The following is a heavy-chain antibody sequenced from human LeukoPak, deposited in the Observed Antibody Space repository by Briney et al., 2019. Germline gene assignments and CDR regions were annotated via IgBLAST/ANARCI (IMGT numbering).Heavy chain of an antibody. CDR2: INSDGSNT. CDR3: ARDLSGIAGYTYGRGIDY. Sequence: GGSLRLSCAASGFTFSSYWMHWVRQAPGKGLVWVSRINSDGSNTYYADSVKGRFTISRDNSKNTLYLQMNSLRAEDTAVYYCARDLSGIAGYTYGRGIDYWGQGTLVTVSS. J-gene: IGHJ4*02. D-gene: IGHD5-18*01. V-gene: IGHV3-74*01. CDR1: GFTFSSYW.